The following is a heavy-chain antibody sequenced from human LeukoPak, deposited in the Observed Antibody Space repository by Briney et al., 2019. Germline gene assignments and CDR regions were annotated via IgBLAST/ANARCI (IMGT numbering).Heavy chain of an antibody. CDR2: VSDSGTT. D-gene: IGHD3-22*01. Sequence: SETLSLTCNASGVSIRTSTYYWNWIRQSPGKGLEWIGCVSDSGTTKYNPSLKSRVTISVDTSKNHFSLILMSVTAADTAVYYCARGYYEPFQSWGQGTLVTVSS. J-gene: IGHJ4*02. V-gene: IGHV4-61*03. CDR1: GVSIRTSTYY. CDR3: ARGYYEPFQS.